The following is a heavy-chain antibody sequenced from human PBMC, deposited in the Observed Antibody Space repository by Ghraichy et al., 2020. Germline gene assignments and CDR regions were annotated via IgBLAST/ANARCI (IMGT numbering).Heavy chain of an antibody. Sequence: ASVKVSCKASGYTLNIYGIGWVRQAPGQGLEWMGWISAYNGNTNYAQKLKGRVIMTTDTTTSTAYMEVTSLRFDDTAVYFWARSKKSSCSGGSCYPYSFDYWGQGTLVTVSS. CDR1: GYTLNIYG. V-gene: IGHV1-18*01. CDR2: ISAYNGNT. J-gene: IGHJ4*02. D-gene: IGHD2-15*01. CDR3: ARSKKSSCSGGSCYPYSFDY.